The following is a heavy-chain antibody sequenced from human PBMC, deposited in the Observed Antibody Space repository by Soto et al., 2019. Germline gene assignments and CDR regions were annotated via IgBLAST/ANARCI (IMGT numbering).Heavy chain of an antibody. CDR1: GGTFSSYA. V-gene: IGHV1-69*13. CDR2: IIPIFGTA. J-gene: IGHJ6*02. CDR3: ARCSPRWVAVAATGYYYYYGMDV. D-gene: IGHD6-19*01. Sequence: SVKVSCKASGGTFSSYAINWVRQAPGQGLEWMGGIIPIFGTANYAQKFQGRVTITADESTSTAYMELSSLRSEDTAVYYCARCSPRWVAVAATGYYYYYGMDVWGQGTTVTVSS.